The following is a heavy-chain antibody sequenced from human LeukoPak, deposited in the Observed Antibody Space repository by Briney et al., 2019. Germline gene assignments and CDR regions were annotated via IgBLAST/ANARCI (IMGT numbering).Heavy chain of an antibody. V-gene: IGHV1-69*05. CDR3: ARDLQVGATNWFDP. Sequence: SVKVSCKASGYTFTSYDINWVRQATGQGLEWMGGIIPIFGTANYAQKFQGRVTITTDESTSTAYMELSSLRSEDTAVYYCARDLQVGATNWFDPWGQGTLVTVSS. D-gene: IGHD1-26*01. J-gene: IGHJ5*02. CDR1: GYTFTSYD. CDR2: IIPIFGTA.